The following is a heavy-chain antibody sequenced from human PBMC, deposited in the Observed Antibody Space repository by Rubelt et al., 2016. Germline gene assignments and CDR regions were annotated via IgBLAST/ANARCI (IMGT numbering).Heavy chain of an antibody. D-gene: IGHD3-3*01. CDR3: AKGRRITMLTLMDV. Sequence: VQVLESGGGLVQPGGSLRLSCAASGFTFSSYAMSWVRQAPGKGPEWVSAISGTGGSTYYADSVKGRFHITRDKSKNTLDLQRNGLRAEDTAVYYCAKGRRITMLTLMDVWGQGTTVTVSS. CDR1: GFTFSSYA. J-gene: IGHJ6*02. CDR2: ISGTGGST. V-gene: IGHV3-23*01.